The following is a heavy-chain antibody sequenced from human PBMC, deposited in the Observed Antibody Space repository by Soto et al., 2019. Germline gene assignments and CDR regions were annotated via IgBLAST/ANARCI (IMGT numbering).Heavy chain of an antibody. CDR2: MYYSGST. D-gene: IGHD3-10*01. CDR1: GGSISSGGYY. Sequence: PSETLSLTCTVSGGSISSGGYYWSWIRQHPGKGLEWIGYMYYSGSTYYNPSLKSRVTISVDTSKNQFSLKLSSVTAADTAVYYCARAAGGRITMVRGSLGGMDVWGQGTTVTVSS. CDR3: ARAAGGRITMVRGSLGGMDV. J-gene: IGHJ6*02. V-gene: IGHV4-31*03.